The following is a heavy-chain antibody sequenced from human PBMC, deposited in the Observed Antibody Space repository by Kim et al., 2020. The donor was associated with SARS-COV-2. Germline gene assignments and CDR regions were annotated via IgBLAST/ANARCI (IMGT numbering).Heavy chain of an antibody. CDR3: ARANSSGYYYVDY. Sequence: SETLSLTCAVYGGSFSGYYWRWIRQPPGKGLEWIGEINYSGSTNYNPSLKSRVTITVDKSKNKISLKLSSVTAADTAAYYCARANSSGYYYVDYWCQGNL. V-gene: IGHV4-34*01. CDR1: GGSFSGYY. D-gene: IGHD3-22*01. J-gene: IGHJ4*02. CDR2: INYSGST.